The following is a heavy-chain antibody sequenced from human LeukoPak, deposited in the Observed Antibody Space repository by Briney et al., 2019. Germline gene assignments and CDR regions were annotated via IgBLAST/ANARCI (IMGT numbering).Heavy chain of an antibody. V-gene: IGHV1-2*02. Sequence: ASVKVSCKASGYTFTGYYMHWVRQAPGQGLEWMGWINPNSGGTNYAQKFQGRVTMTRDTSISTAYMELSRLRSDDTAVYYCAREDIVVVPAAIMGGWFDPWGQGTLVTVSS. CDR1: GYTFTGYY. CDR2: INPNSGGT. CDR3: AREDIVVVPAAIMGGWFDP. J-gene: IGHJ5*02. D-gene: IGHD2-2*02.